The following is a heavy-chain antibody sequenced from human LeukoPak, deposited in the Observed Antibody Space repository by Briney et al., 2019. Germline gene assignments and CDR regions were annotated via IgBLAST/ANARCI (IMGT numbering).Heavy chain of an antibody. CDR2: IKQDGGEK. V-gene: IGHV3-7*01. D-gene: IGHD2-15*01. Sequence: GGSLRLSCAASGFTFGSYGMSWVRQAPGKGLEWVANIKQDGGEKHYVESVKGRFTISRDNAKNSVYLQMNSLRAQDTAVYYCARDQILGYCSGGSCPPDAFDIWGQGTMVTVSS. J-gene: IGHJ3*02. CDR3: ARDQILGYCSGGSCPPDAFDI. CDR1: GFTFGSYG.